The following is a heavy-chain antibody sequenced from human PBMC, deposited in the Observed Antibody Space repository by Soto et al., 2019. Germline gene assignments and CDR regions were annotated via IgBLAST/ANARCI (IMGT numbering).Heavy chain of an antibody. J-gene: IGHJ4*02. Sequence: EVKLLESGGGLVKPGGSLRLSCAASGFTFTRYSMNWVRQAPGKGLEWVSSISSTTNYIYYADSMKGRFTVSRDNAKNSVYLEMNSLSAEDTALYYCARESEDLTSNFDYWGQGILVTVSS. CDR2: ISSTTNYI. CDR1: GFTFTRYS. V-gene: IGHV3-21*01. CDR3: ARESEDLTSNFDY.